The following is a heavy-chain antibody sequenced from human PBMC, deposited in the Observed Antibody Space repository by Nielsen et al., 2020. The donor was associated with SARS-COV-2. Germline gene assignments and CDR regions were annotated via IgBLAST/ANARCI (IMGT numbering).Heavy chain of an antibody. CDR1: GFTFSSYA. CDR2: ISYDGSNK. CDR3: ARDRAAAGTGLSY. D-gene: IGHD6-13*01. Sequence: GGSLRLSCAASGFTFSSYAMHWVRQAPGKGLEWVAVISYDGSNKYYADSVKGRFTISRDNSKNTLYLQMNSLRAEDTAVYYCARDRAAAGTGLSYWGQGTLVTVSS. J-gene: IGHJ4*02. V-gene: IGHV3-30-3*01.